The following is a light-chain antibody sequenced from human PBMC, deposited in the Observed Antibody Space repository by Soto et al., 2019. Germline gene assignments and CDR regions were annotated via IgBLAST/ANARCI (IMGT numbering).Light chain of an antibody. CDR2: EVT. CDR3: SSYAGSRYV. V-gene: IGLV2-8*01. CDR1: SSDVGGYNY. J-gene: IGLJ1*01. Sequence: QSSLTPPPSSSGSPGQSVNISCTGTSSDVGGYNYVSWYQQHPGKAPKLMIYEVTKRPSGVPDRFSGSKSGNTASLTVSGLQAEDEADYYCSSYAGSRYVFGTGTKVTV.